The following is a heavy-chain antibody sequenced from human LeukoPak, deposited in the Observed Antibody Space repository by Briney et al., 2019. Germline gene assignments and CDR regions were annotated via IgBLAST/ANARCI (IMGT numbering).Heavy chain of an antibody. CDR1: GGSISSSSYY. CDR2: IYYSGST. CDR3: ARAGCSGGSCYSTYYYYYYGMDV. Sequence: SETLSLTCTVSGGSISSSSYYWGWIRQPPGKGLEWIGSIYYSGSTYYNPSLKSRVTISVDTSKNQFSLKLSSVTAADTAVYYCARAGCSGGSCYSTYYYYYYGMDVWGQGTTVTVSS. V-gene: IGHV4-39*07. J-gene: IGHJ6*02. D-gene: IGHD2-15*01.